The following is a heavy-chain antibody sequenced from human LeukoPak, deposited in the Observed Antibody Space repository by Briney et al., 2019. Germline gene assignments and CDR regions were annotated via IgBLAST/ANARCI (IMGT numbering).Heavy chain of an antibody. J-gene: IGHJ4*01. V-gene: IGHV4-4*02. CDR2: IYHSGST. CDR1: DDSISSSNW. Sequence: SETLSLTCAVSDDSISSSNWWSWVRQPPGKGLEWIGEIYHSGSTNYKTSLKSRVTISLDKSKNEFSLEMKSVTAADTAVYYCARDKDGVGWYGDWGQGTLVIVSS. CDR3: ARDKDGVGWYGD. D-gene: IGHD6-19*01.